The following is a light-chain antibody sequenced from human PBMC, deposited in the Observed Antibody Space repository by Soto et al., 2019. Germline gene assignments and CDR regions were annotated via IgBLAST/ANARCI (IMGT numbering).Light chain of an antibody. CDR2: GVS. Sequence: QSVLTQPASVSGSPGQSITISCTGTSSDVGDYNYVSWYQQHPGKAPKLMIYGVSNRPSGVSNRFSGSKSGNTASLTVSGLQAEDEADYYCSSYTSSSTPVVFGGGTKVTVL. CDR1: SSDVGDYNY. V-gene: IGLV2-14*01. J-gene: IGLJ2*01. CDR3: SSYTSSSTPVV.